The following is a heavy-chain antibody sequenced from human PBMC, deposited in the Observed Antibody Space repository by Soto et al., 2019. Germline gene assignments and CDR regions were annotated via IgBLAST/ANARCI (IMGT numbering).Heavy chain of an antibody. V-gene: IGHV1-18*01. D-gene: IGHD6-13*01. CDR1: GCTFTRYG. CDR2: TXAYNGXT. CDR3: ARDWAAGGPFNY. Sequence: GXSVKVSCKASGCTFTRYGISWVRQAPGQGLEWMGWTXAYNGXTNYPQTLQGXXTMTTDTXXSTDYMDLRTLRSQDTALYYCARDWAAGGPFNYWGQGTLATVPS. J-gene: IGHJ4*02.